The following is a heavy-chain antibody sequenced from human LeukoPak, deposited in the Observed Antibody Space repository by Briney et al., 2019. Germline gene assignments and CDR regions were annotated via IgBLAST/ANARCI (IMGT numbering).Heavy chain of an antibody. CDR2: INPSGGST. V-gene: IGHV1-46*01. CDR3: ARGYGDVHNYYYYGMDV. D-gene: IGHD4-17*01. J-gene: IGHJ6*02. CDR1: GYTFTSYY. Sequence: ASVKVSCKASGYTFTSYYMHWVRQAAGQGLEWMGIINPSGGSTSYAQKFQGRVTMTRDTSTSTVYMELSSLRSEDTAVYYCARGYGDVHNYYYYGMDVWGQGTTVTVSS.